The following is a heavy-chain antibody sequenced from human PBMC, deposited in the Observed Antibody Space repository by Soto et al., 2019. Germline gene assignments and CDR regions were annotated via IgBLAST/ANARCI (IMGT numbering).Heavy chain of an antibody. D-gene: IGHD2-21*02. CDR2: ISYDGSNK. CDR1: GFTFSSYG. J-gene: IGHJ6*02. V-gene: IGHV3-30*18. Sequence: RRLSCAASGFTFSSYGMHWVRQAPGKGLEWVAVISYDGSNKYYADSVKGRFTISRDNSKNTLYLQMNSLRAEDTAVYYCAKDTHIVVVTAYGMDVWGQGTTVTVSS. CDR3: AKDTHIVVVTAYGMDV.